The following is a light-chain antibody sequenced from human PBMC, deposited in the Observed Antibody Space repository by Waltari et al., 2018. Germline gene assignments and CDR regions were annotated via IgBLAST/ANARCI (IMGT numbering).Light chain of an antibody. J-gene: IGKJ4*01. CDR3: LQHNSYPLT. CDR1: QGISSY. Sequence: DLQMTQSPSSLSASVGDTVTITCRASQGISSYLNWFQQKPGKAPKLLIYAATTLQSGVPSRFSGSGSGTEFTLTISSLQPEDFAAYYCLQHNSYPLTFGGGTKVEIK. V-gene: IGKV1-17*01. CDR2: AAT.